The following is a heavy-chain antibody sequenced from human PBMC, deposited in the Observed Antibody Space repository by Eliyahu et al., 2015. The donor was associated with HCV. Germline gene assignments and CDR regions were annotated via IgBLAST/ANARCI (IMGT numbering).Heavy chain of an antibody. Sequence: QVQLQESGPGLVKPSETLSVTCTVSGGPVTNYYWSWVRQPPGXGLEWIGYIHYSGISTYNPSLRSRVTISADTSQNEFSLKMTSVTAADTAVYFCAGHVLSHTWYDYWGQGTLVTVSS. D-gene: IGHD2-15*01. V-gene: IGHV4-59*02. CDR2: IHYSGIS. J-gene: IGHJ4*02. CDR3: AGHVLSHTWYDY. CDR1: GGPVTNYY.